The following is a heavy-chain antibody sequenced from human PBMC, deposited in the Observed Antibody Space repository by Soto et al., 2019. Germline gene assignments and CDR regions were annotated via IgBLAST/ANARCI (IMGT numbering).Heavy chain of an antibody. D-gene: IGHD3-16*01. CDR1: GFSLTTSGAG. CDR3: AHNIGGDYVYGFDF. CDR2: VYGDGDK. V-gene: IGHV2-5*02. J-gene: IGHJ3*01. Sequence: QIALKDSGPTLVKPKQTLTLTCTFSGFSLTTSGAGVGWVRQPPGKGLEWVALVYGDGDKRYLTSLKSRLTITKDTSKNQVVLTMTNMDPVDTGTYFCAHNIGGDYVYGFDFWGQGTKVTVSS.